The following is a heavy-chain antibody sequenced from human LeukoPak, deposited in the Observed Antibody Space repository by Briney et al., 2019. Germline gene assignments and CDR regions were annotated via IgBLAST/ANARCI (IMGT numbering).Heavy chain of an antibody. Sequence: SETLSLTCAVYGGSFSGYYWSWIRQPPGKGLEWIGEINHSGSTNYNPSLKSRVTISVDTSKNQFSLSLSSLTAADTAVYYCASGEFRHGLQVDYWGQGTLVAVSS. CDR2: INHSGST. CDR1: GGSFSGYY. CDR3: ASGEFRHGLQVDY. D-gene: IGHD3/OR15-3a*01. V-gene: IGHV4-34*01. J-gene: IGHJ4*02.